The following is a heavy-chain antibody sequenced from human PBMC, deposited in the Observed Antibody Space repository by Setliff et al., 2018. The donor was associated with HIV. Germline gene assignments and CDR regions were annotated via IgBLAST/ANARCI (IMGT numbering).Heavy chain of an antibody. CDR1: GGSISNYY. V-gene: IGHV4-4*08. D-gene: IGHD3-3*01. CDR3: ATFCSTSSCRYAPLFDS. Sequence: PSETLSLTCTVSGGSISNYYWRWIRQPPGKGLEWIGNIFTSGSTNYNPSLNSRVTISADMSTNQFSLKLTSVTAADTAVYYCATFCSTSSCRYAPLFDSWGLGTLVTVSS. J-gene: IGHJ4*02. CDR2: IFTSGST.